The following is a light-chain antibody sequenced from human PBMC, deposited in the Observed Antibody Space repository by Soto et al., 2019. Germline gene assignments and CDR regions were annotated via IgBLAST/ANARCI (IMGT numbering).Light chain of an antibody. CDR3: QQYDHPPYT. Sequence: DIQMTQSPSSLSASVGDRVTITCRASQSISSYLNWYQQKPGEAPKLLIYAASNLQSGVPSRFSGGGSGTDFSLTVDSLQPEDTATYYCQQYDHPPYTFGQGTKLEIK. J-gene: IGKJ2*01. V-gene: IGKV1-39*01. CDR1: QSISSY. CDR2: AAS.